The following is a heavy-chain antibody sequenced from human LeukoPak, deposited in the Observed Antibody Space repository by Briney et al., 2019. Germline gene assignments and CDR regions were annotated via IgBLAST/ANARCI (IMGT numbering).Heavy chain of an antibody. CDR2: IYYSGST. CDR1: GGSISSGGYY. D-gene: IGHD3-22*01. CDR3: ARARADSSGYWYFDL. V-gene: IGHV4-31*03. J-gene: IGHJ2*01. Sequence: PSGALSLTCTVSGGSISSGGYYWSWIRQHPGKGLEWIGYIYYSGSTYYNPSLKSRVTISVDTSKNQFSLKLSSVTAADTAVYYCARARADSSGYWYFDLWGRGTLVTVSS.